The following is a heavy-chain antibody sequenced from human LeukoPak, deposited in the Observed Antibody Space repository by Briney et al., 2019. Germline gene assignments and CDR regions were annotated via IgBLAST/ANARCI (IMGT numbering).Heavy chain of an antibody. V-gene: IGHV4-61*01. Sequence: SETLSLTCTVSGGSVSSGSYYWSWIRQPPGKGLEWIGYIYYSGSTNYNPSLKSRVTISVDTSKNQFSLKLSSVTAADTAVYYCARAGSEEAHDAFDIWGQGTMVTVSS. CDR2: IYYSGST. CDR3: ARAGSEEAHDAFDI. CDR1: GGSVSSGSYY. J-gene: IGHJ3*02.